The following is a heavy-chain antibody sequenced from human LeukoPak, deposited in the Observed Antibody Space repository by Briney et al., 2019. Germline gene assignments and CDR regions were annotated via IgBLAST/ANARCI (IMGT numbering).Heavy chain of an antibody. CDR3: AKALGGSLYSLDY. CDR1: GFTFSSYA. D-gene: IGHD2-15*01. J-gene: IGHJ4*02. V-gene: IGHV3-23*01. CDR2: ISASGGSS. Sequence: GGSLRLPCAASGFTFSSYAMSWVRQAPGKGLEWVSTISASGGSSYYADSVKGRFTISRDNSKNTLYLQMNSLRAEDTAVYYCAKALGGSLYSLDYWGQGTLVTVSS.